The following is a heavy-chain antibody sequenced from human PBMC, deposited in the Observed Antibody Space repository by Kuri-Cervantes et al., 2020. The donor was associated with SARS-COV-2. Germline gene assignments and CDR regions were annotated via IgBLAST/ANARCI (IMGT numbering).Heavy chain of an antibody. J-gene: IGHJ6*02. CDR1: GGTFSTYA. CDR3: TFTPYYYDSSGYYYYYGMDV. CDR2: IIPIFGTA. D-gene: IGHD3-22*01. Sequence: SVKVSCKASGGTFSTYAINWVRQAPGQGLEWMGGIIPIFGTANYAQKFQGRVTITADESTSTAYMELSSLRSEDTAVYYCTFTPYYYDSSGYYYYYGMDVWGQGTTVTVSS. V-gene: IGHV1-69*13.